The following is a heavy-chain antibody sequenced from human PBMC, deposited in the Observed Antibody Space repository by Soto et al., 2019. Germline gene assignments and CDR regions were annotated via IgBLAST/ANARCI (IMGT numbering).Heavy chain of an antibody. J-gene: IGHJ4*02. V-gene: IGHV1-3*01. CDR2: INAGNGNT. D-gene: IGHD1-26*01. CDR1: GYTFTSYA. Sequence: ASVKVSCKASGYTFTSYAIHWVRQAPGQRLEWMGWINAGNGNTKYSQKFQGRVTITRDTSASTAYMELSSLRSEDTAVYYCARASVGATPMDYWGQGPLVNVPQ. CDR3: ARASVGATPMDY.